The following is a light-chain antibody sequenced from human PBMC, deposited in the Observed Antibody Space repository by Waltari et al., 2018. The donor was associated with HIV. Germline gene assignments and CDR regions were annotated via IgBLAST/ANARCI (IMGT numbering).Light chain of an antibody. CDR3: QSYDSSLSGYV. Sequence: QSVLTQPPSVSWAPGQRVAISCPGSRSNIRAGYDVHWYQQLPGTAPKLLIYGNNNRPSGVPDRFSGSKSGTSASLAVTGLQAEDEADYYCQSYDSSLSGYVFGTGTKVTVL. CDR1: RSNIRAGYD. J-gene: IGLJ1*01. CDR2: GNN. V-gene: IGLV1-40*01.